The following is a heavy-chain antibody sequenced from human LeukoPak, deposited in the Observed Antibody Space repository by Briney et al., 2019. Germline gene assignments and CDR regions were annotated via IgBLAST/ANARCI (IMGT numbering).Heavy chain of an antibody. CDR2: FSLGETT. CDR3: ARWDELDWAFGT. D-gene: IGHD2-21*01. J-gene: IGHJ5*02. Sequence: SETLSLTCSVSGVSITTYSWNWLRQSPGKGLEWIGYFSLGETTSYTSSLKSRVTISRDTSKNQVSLKLTSVTAADTAVHYCARWDELDWAFGTWGPGTLVTVSS. V-gene: IGHV4-59*08. CDR1: GVSITTYS.